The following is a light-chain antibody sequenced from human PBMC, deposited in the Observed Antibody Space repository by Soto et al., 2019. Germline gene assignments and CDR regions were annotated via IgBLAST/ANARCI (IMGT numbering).Light chain of an antibody. CDR2: EVY. CDR3: MQTLQLPPA. J-gene: IGKJ1*01. CDR1: QSLLHGNGKSY. V-gene: IGKV2D-29*01. Sequence: DIVLTQTPLSLSVTPGQPASISCKSSQSLLHGNGKSYLYWYLQKPGQPPHLLIYEVYNRFSGVPDRFSGSGSGTDFTLKIRRVEAEDAGVYYCMQTLQLPPAFGQGTKVEGK.